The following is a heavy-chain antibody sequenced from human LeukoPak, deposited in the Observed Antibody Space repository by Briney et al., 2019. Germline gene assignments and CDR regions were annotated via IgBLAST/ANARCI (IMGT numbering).Heavy chain of an antibody. V-gene: IGHV1-69*01. D-gene: IGHD5-18*01. CDR1: GGTFSSYA. Sequence: GASVKVSCKASGGTFSSYAISWVRQAPGQGLEWMGGIIPIFGTANYARKFQGRVTITADESTSTAYMELSSLRSEDTAVYYCARGGLGGVQLWQTPGNNWFDPWGQGTLVTVSS. CDR2: IIPIFGTA. CDR3: ARGGLGGVQLWQTPGNNWFDP. J-gene: IGHJ5*02.